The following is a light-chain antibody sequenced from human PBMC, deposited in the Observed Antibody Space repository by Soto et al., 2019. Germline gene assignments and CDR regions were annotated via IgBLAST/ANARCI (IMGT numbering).Light chain of an antibody. Sequence: EIVLTQSPGTLSLSPGERATISCRASQSISSSYLAWYQQKPGQAPRLLIYGASSRATGIPDRFSGSGSGTDFTLIISRLEPEDFAGYYCQQYGSSPYTFGQGTKLEIK. CDR3: QQYGSSPYT. CDR2: GAS. CDR1: QSISSSY. J-gene: IGKJ2*01. V-gene: IGKV3-20*01.